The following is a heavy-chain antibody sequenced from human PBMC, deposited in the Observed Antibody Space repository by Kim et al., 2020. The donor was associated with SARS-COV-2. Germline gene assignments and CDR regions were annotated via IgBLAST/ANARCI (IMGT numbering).Heavy chain of an antibody. CDR3: AREASSSWPPRLFDP. Sequence: GGSLRLSCAASGFTFSSYSMNWVRQAPGKGLEWVSYISSSSSTIYYADSVKGRFTISRDNAKNSLYLQMNSLRAEDTAVYYCAREASSSWPPRLFDPWGQGTLVTVSS. J-gene: IGHJ5*02. D-gene: IGHD6-13*01. CDR1: GFTFSSYS. V-gene: IGHV3-48*04. CDR2: ISSSSSTI.